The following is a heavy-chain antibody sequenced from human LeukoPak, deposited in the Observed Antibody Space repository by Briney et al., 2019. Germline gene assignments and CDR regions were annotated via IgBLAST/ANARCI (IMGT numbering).Heavy chain of an antibody. CDR2: ISWNSGSI. J-gene: IGHJ4*02. CDR1: GFTFHDYA. V-gene: IGHV3-9*03. D-gene: IGHD6-13*01. CDR3: AKASAAGPYYFDY. Sequence: GGSLRLSCAASGFTFHDYAMHWVRQAPGKGLEWVSGISWNSGSIGYADSVKGRFTISRDNAKNSLYLQMNSLRAEDMALYYCAKASAAGPYYFDYWGQGTLATVSS.